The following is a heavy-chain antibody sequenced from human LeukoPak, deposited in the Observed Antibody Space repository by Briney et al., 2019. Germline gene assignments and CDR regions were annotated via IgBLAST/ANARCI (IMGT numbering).Heavy chain of an antibody. J-gene: IGHJ4*02. D-gene: IGHD5-24*01. CDR3: AKDDAWLQYND. CDR2: ISPSGDIK. Sequence: GGSLRLSCVASGFTFSRHGMNWVRQAPGKGLEWISGISPSGDIKYYVDSVKGRFTVSRDNSKNTLYLQINSLRDEDTAVYYCAKDDAWLQYNDWGQGTLVTVSS. CDR1: GFTFSRHG. V-gene: IGHV3-23*01.